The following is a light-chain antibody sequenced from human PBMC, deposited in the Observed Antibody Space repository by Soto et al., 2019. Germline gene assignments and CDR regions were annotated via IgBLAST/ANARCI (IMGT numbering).Light chain of an antibody. CDR2: DAS. CDR3: QQYNSYSRT. Sequence: ISVTLSPSTLSASVGDSVTITCRASHSISSWLAWYQQKPGKAPKLLIYDASSLESGVPSRLSGSGSGTEFTLTISSLQPDDFATYYCQQYNSYSRTFGQRTKVDIK. V-gene: IGKV1-5*01. J-gene: IGKJ1*01. CDR1: HSISSW.